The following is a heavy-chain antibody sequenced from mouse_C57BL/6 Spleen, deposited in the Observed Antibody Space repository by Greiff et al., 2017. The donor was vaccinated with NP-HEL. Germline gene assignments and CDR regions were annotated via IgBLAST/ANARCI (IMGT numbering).Heavy chain of an antibody. CDR1: GFSLTSYG. CDR3: AKNTDYYDYDVFAY. CDR2: IWRGGST. D-gene: IGHD2-4*01. Sequence: VQGVESGPGLVQPSQSLSITCTVSGFSLTSYGVHWVRQSPGKGLEWLGVIWRGGSTDYNAAFMSRLSITKDNSKSQVFFKMNSLQADDTAIYYCAKNTDYYDYDVFAYWGQGTLVTVSA. V-gene: IGHV2-5*01. J-gene: IGHJ3*01.